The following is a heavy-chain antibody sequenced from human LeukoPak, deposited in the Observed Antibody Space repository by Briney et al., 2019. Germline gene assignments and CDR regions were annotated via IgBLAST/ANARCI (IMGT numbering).Heavy chain of an antibody. CDR1: GFTFSSYG. Sequence: GGSLRLSCAASGFTFSSYGMHWVRQAPGKGLEWVAFIRYDGSNKYYAYSVKGRFTISRDNSKNTLYLQMNSLRAEDTAVYYCAREVSYSRGPRFDYWGQGTLVTVSS. J-gene: IGHJ4*02. CDR2: IRYDGSNK. V-gene: IGHV3-30*02. D-gene: IGHD3-10*01. CDR3: AREVSYSRGPRFDY.